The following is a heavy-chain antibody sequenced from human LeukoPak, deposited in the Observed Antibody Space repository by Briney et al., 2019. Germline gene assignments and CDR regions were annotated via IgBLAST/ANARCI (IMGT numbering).Heavy chain of an antibody. Sequence: GGSLRLSCAASGFTFSDYSMNWVRQAPGKGLEWVSYISFSVNTKYYGDSVKGRFTISRDNAKNSLYLQMNSLRAEDTAVYYCASSSGSYRLWYYWGQGTLVTVSS. D-gene: IGHD1-26*01. V-gene: IGHV3-48*04. J-gene: IGHJ4*02. CDR3: ASSSGSYRLWYY. CDR2: ISFSVNTK. CDR1: GFTFSDYS.